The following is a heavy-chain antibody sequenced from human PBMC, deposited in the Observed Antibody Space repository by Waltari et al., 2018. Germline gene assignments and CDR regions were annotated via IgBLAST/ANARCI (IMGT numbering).Heavy chain of an antibody. V-gene: IGHV5-51*01. CDR1: GCSVTNYW. CDR3: ARHKSFRGAFDI. CDR2: IYPGDSDT. J-gene: IGHJ3*02. Sequence: EVQLVQSGAELKKPRESLTNSCKGSGCSVTNYWIGWVRQMPGKGLEWMGSIYPGDSDTRYSPSVQGQVTISADKSISTAYLQWSSLKASDTAMYYCARHKSFRGAFDIWGQGTMVTVSS.